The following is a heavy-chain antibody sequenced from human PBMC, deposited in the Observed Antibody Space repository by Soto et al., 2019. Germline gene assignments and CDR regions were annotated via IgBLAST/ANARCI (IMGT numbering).Heavy chain of an antibody. CDR3: ARGSGLRFNWLDP. CDR1: GSTFSRYG. D-gene: IGHD3-16*01. Sequence: QVHLVESGGGVVQPGMSLRLSCAVSGSTFSRYGIHWVRQAPGKGLEWLAVTWYDGSNKFYADSVKGRFTMSRDNSKNTHYLQMNSLRAEDTAVYYCARGSGLRFNWLDPWGQGTLVTVSS. V-gene: IGHV3-33*03. J-gene: IGHJ5*02. CDR2: TWYDGSNK.